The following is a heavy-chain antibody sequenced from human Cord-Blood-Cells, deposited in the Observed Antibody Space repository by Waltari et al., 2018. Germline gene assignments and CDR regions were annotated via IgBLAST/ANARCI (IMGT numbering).Heavy chain of an antibody. Sequence: QVQLVQSGAEVKKPGASVKVSCKASGYTFTGYYMHWVRQAPGQGLEWIGGIKPNSGRTNYAQKFQGRVTSTRDTSISTAYMELSRLRSDDKAVYYCARDHYDSSGYYYYYGMDVWGQGTTVTVSS. CDR3: ARDHYDSSGYYYYYGMDV. D-gene: IGHD3-22*01. CDR1: GYTFTGYY. CDR2: IKPNSGRT. V-gene: IGHV1-2*01. J-gene: IGHJ6*02.